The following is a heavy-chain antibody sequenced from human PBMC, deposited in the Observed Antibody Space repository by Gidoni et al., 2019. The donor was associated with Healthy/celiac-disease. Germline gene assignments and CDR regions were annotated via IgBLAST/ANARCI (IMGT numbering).Heavy chain of an antibody. CDR3: AADGPGYPSLRDYYDYRDV. CDR1: VFTFIRYA. CDR2: ISYEGSNK. V-gene: IGHV3-30*01. Sequence: QVQLVASGGGVVQPGWSLRLSFAAPVFTFIRYALHWVRQAPGKGLEWVAVISYEGSNKDYADSGKGRVTISRDNSKNTRYLQRNSRRAEDKAVYYWAADGPGYPSLRDYYDYRDVWGKGTTVTVSS. D-gene: IGHD1-1*01. J-gene: IGHJ6*03.